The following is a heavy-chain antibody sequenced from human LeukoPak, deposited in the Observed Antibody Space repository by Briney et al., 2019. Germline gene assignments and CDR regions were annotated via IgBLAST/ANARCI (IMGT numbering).Heavy chain of an antibody. D-gene: IGHD6-13*01. J-gene: IGHJ4*02. CDR2: IYTSGST. CDR1: GGSISNGSYY. V-gene: IGHV4-61*02. CDR3: ARATHSSSWYLDY. Sequence: SETLSLTCTVSGGSISNGSYYRSWIRQPAGKGLEWIGRIYTSGSTNYNPSLKSRVTISVDTSKNQFSLKLSSVTAADTAVYYCARATHSSSWYLDYWGRGTLVTVSS.